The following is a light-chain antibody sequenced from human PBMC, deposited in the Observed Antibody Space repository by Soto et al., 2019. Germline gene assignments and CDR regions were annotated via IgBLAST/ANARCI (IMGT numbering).Light chain of an antibody. CDR3: QQYDSSPSYT. J-gene: IGKJ2*01. Sequence: EMVLTQSPGTLSLSPGERATLSCRASQSVSSSYLAWYQQKPGQAPRLLIYGTSSMATGIPDRFSGSGSGTDFTLISSRLEPEDFAVDYCQQYDSSPSYTFGQGTKLEIK. CDR2: GTS. CDR1: QSVSSSY. V-gene: IGKV3-20*01.